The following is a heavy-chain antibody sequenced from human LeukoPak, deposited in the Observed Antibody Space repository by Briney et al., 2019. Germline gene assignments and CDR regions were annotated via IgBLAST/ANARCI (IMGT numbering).Heavy chain of an antibody. CDR3: ARESVDCSSTSCESRWFDP. CDR2: ISYDGSNK. Sequence: QSGGSLRLSCAASGFTFSSYAMHWVRQAPGKGLEWVAVISYDGSNKYYADSVKGRFTISRDNSKNTLYLQMNSLRAEDTAVYYCARESVDCSSTSCESRWFDPWGQGTLVTVSS. D-gene: IGHD2-2*01. J-gene: IGHJ5*02. V-gene: IGHV3-30-3*01. CDR1: GFTFSSYA.